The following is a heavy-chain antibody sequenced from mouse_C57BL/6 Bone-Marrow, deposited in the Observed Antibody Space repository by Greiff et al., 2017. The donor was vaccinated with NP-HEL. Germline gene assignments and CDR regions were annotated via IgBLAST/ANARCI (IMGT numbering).Heavy chain of an antibody. J-gene: IGHJ1*03. D-gene: IGHD1-1*01. CDR2: INPNYGTT. CDR3: ARKAYYGSSYEYFDV. V-gene: IGHV1-39*01. CDR1: GYSFTDYN. Sequence: EVKLMESGPELVKPGASVKISCKASGYSFTDYNMNWVKQSNGKSLEWIGVINPNYGTTSYNQKFKGKATLTVDQSSSTAYMQLNSLTSEDSAVYYCARKAYYGSSYEYFDVWGTGTTVTVSS.